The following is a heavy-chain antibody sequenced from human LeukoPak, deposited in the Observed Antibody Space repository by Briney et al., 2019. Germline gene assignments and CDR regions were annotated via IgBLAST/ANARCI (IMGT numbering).Heavy chain of an antibody. CDR1: GGSISSSSYY. Sequence: PSETLSLTCTVSGGSISSSSYYWGWIRQPPGKGLEWIGSIYYSGSTYYNPSLESRVTISVDTSKNQFSLKLSSVTAADTAVYYCARAWITMVRGVIISFDPWGQGTLVTVSS. V-gene: IGHV4-39*07. D-gene: IGHD3-10*01. CDR3: ARAWITMVRGVIISFDP. J-gene: IGHJ5*02. CDR2: IYYSGST.